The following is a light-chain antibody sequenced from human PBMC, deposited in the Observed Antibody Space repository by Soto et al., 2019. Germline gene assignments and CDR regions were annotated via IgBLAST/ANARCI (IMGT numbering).Light chain of an antibody. CDR2: GNY. Sequence: QSVLTQPPSVSGAPGQRVTISCTGSSXNIGATYDVHWYQHLPGTAPKLLIYGNYNRPSGVPDRFSGSKSGASASLAITGLQAEDEADYYCQSYDSSLSEYVFGTGTKVTVL. CDR1: SXNIGATYD. CDR3: QSYDSSLSEYV. V-gene: IGLV1-40*01. J-gene: IGLJ1*01.